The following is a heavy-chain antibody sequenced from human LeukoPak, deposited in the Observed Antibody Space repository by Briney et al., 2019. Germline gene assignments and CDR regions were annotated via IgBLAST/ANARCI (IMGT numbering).Heavy chain of an antibody. J-gene: IGHJ4*02. CDR2: MNPNSGNT. D-gene: IGHD4-23*01. Sequence: ASVKVSCKSSVYTFTSYDINGVRQATGQGREWMGWMNPNSGNTGYAQKFQGRVTMTRNTSISTAYMELSSLRSEDTAVYYCARDYGGSSPFDYWGQGTLVTVSS. V-gene: IGHV1-8*01. CDR1: VYTFTSYD. CDR3: ARDYGGSSPFDY.